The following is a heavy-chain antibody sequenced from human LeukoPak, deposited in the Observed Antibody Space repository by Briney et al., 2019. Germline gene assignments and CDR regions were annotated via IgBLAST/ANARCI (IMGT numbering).Heavy chain of an antibody. CDR3: ARDVFHGSGSPYFDS. D-gene: IGHD3-10*01. Sequence: PGGSLRLSCAASGFTFSDYGIHWVRQAPGKGLEWVAVISYDGSNKYYADSVKGRFTISRDNAKNSLYLQMNSLRAEDTAVYYCARDVFHGSGSPYFDSWGQGTLVTVSS. J-gene: IGHJ4*02. V-gene: IGHV3-30*03. CDR1: GFTFSDYG. CDR2: ISYDGSNK.